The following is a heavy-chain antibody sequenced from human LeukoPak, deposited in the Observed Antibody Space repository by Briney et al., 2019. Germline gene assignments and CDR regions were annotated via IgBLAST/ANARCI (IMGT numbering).Heavy chain of an antibody. Sequence: ASVKVSCKVSGYTLTELSIHWVRRAPGKGLEWMGGFDSEDGEIVYAQKFQGRVTMTEDTSSDTAYMELSSLRSEDTAVYYCATTVVHVAFDIWGQGTMVTVS. CDR3: ATTVVHVAFDI. CDR2: FDSEDGEI. V-gene: IGHV1-24*01. J-gene: IGHJ3*02. CDR1: GYTLTELS. D-gene: IGHD3-22*01.